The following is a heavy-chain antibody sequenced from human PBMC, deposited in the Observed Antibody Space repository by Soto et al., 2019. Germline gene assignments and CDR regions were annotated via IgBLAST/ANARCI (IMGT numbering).Heavy chain of an antibody. J-gene: IGHJ3*01. CDR1: GGSISRGDYY. Sequence: SETLSLTCTVSGGSISRGDYYWSWVRQPPGKGLEWIGYIFNSRGTDYNPSLKSRVTISGDTSKNHCFLKLNSVTAADTAVYYCARGGEECLRLLEWFYAFDLWGQGTMVTVSS. CDR2: IFNSRGT. V-gene: IGHV4-30-4*01. D-gene: IGHD3-3*01. CDR3: ARGGEECLRLLEWFYAFDL.